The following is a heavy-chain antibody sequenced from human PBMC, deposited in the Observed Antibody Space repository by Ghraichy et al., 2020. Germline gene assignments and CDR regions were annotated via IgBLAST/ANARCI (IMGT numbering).Heavy chain of an antibody. CDR1: GFIFSTYA. CDR3: ARERPPSGKYYYGMDV. V-gene: IGHV3-30*04. Sequence: LSLTCAASGFIFSTYAMHWVRQAPGKGLEWVSVISYDGKSYFYTDSMKGRFTISRDDSKNTLHLQMDSLRAEDTAIYYCARERPPSGKYYYGMDVWGLGITVTVSS. CDR2: ISYDGKSY. J-gene: IGHJ6*02. D-gene: IGHD3-10*01.